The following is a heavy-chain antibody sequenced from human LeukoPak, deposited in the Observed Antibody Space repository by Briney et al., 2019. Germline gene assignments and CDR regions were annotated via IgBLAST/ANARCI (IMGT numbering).Heavy chain of an antibody. Sequence: GGSLRLSCAASGSSFSSYAMSWIRQAPGKGLEWVSYISSSGSTIYYADSVKGRFTISRDNAKNSLYLQMNSLRAEDTAVYYCARDPTSYDSSGRYGMDVWGQGTTVTVSS. V-gene: IGHV3-11*01. CDR2: ISSSGSTI. CDR3: ARDPTSYDSSGRYGMDV. CDR1: GSSFSSYA. D-gene: IGHD3-22*01. J-gene: IGHJ6*02.